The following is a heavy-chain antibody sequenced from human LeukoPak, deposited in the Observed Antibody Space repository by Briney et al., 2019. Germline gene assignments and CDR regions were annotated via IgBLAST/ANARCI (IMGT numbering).Heavy chain of an antibody. D-gene: IGHD6-19*01. CDR3: ASAVNSSGWYEGPYYYYYGMDV. CDR2: INPNSGGT. CDR1: GYTFTGYY. Sequence: ASVKVSCKASGYTFTGYYMHWVRQAPGQGLEWMGWINPNSGGTNYAQKFQGWVTMTRDTSISTAYMELSRLRSDDTAVYYCASAVNSSGWYEGPYYYYYGMDVWGQGPRSPSP. V-gene: IGHV1-2*04. J-gene: IGHJ6*02.